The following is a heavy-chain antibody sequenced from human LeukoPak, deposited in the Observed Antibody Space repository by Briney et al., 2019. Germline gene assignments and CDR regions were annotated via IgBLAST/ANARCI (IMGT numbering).Heavy chain of an antibody. V-gene: IGHV3-7*01. CDR3: ARDRYCSGGSCYSDY. D-gene: IGHD2-15*01. Sequence: GGSLRLSCAASGFTFSNYWMSWVRQAPGKGLEWVANIKGDGNERSYVDSVRGRFTISRDNAKNSLYLQMNSLRAEDTAVYYCARDRYCSGGSCYSDYWGQGTLVTVSS. CDR2: IKGDGNER. J-gene: IGHJ4*02. CDR1: GFTFSNYW.